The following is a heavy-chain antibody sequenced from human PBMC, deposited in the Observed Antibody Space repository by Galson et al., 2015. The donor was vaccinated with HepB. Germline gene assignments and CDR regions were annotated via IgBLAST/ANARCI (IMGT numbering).Heavy chain of an antibody. CDR2: IGSKPNNYAT. D-gene: IGHD5-12*01. Sequence: SLRLSCAGSGFTFSGPAIHWVRQASGKGLEWIARIGSKPNNYATAYTASVKGRFTISRDDSTNMAYLQMNRLRTEDRAVYYCTRLGDLSGYSSCWGQGTLVTVSS. J-gene: IGHJ4*02. CDR1: GFTFSGPA. V-gene: IGHV3-73*01. CDR3: TRLGDLSGYSSC.